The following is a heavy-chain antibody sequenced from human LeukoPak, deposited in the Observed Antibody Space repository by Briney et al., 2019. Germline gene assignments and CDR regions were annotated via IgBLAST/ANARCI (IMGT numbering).Heavy chain of an antibody. D-gene: IGHD3-10*01. Sequence: PSETLSLTCTVSGGSISSYYWSWIRQPPGKVLEWIGYIYYSGSTNYNPSLKSRVTISVDTSKNQFSLKLSSVTAADTAVYYCAREGPMWFGELSRSRYYYYMDVWGKGTTVTISS. CDR3: AREGPMWFGELSRSRYYYYMDV. J-gene: IGHJ6*03. V-gene: IGHV4-59*01. CDR2: IYYSGST. CDR1: GGSISSYY.